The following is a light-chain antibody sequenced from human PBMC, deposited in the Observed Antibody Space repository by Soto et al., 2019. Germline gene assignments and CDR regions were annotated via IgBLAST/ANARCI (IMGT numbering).Light chain of an antibody. CDR3: QPSYRTPLT. Sequence: DIQMTQSPSPLSDSTGDGATLTCRASQRIGSSLTWYQHKPGQAPKLLIYDTSTLATGVPSRFSGSRSGADFTLTISSLQPEDFATYYCQPSYRTPLTFGPGTKVDI. J-gene: IGKJ3*01. CDR1: QRIGSS. V-gene: IGKV1-39*01. CDR2: DTS.